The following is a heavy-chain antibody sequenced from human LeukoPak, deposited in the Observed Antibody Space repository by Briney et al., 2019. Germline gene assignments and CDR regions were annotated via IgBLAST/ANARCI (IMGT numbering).Heavy chain of an antibody. CDR1: GGSVSRGSYY. CDR2: IYYSGST. D-gene: IGHD3-10*01. V-gene: IGHV4-61*01. J-gene: IGHJ2*01. Sequence: SETLSLTCTVSGGSVSRGSYYWSWIRQPPGKGLEWIGYIYYSGSTNYNPSLKSQVTISVNTSKNQFSLKLSSVTAADTAVYYCARTYYYGSGSYYSDWYFDLWGRGTLVTVSS. CDR3: ARTYYYGSGSYYSDWYFDL.